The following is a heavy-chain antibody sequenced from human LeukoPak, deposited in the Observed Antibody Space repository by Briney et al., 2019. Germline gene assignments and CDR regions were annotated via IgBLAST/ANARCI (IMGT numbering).Heavy chain of an antibody. CDR3: ASGGSWFAP. CDR1: GFTFRVYW. CDR2: IKEDGSEK. Sequence: PGGSLRLSCVASGFTFRVYWMSWVRQAPGKGLEWVANIKEDGSEKYYVDSVKGRFTISRDNAKNSLYLQMSSLRAEDTAVYYCASGGSWFAPWGQGTLVTVSS. J-gene: IGHJ5*02. V-gene: IGHV3-7*01. D-gene: IGHD3-16*01.